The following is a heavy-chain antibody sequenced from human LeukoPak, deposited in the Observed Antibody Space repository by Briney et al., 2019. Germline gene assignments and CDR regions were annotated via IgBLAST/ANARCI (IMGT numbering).Heavy chain of an antibody. J-gene: IGHJ4*02. CDR2: IIPIFGTA. CDR3: ARFENDYGDYDFDY. Sequence: SVKVSCKASGGTFSSYAISWVRQAPGQGLEWMGGIIPIFGTANYAQKFQGRVTITADESTSTAYMEPSSLRSEDTAVYYCARFENDYGDYDFDYWGQGTLVTVSS. D-gene: IGHD4-17*01. V-gene: IGHV1-69*13. CDR1: GGTFSSYA.